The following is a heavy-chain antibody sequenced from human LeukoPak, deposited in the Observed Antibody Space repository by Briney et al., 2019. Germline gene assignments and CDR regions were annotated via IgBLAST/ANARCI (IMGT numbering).Heavy chain of an antibody. CDR3: ASPGNYYDLDGVDY. CDR1: GGTFSSYA. CDR2: IIPILGIA. Sequence: GASVKVSCKASGGTFSSYAISWVRQAPGQGLEWMGRIIPILGIANCAQKFQGRVTITADKSTSTAYMELSSLRSEDTAVYYCASPGNYYDLDGVDYWGQGTLVTVSS. V-gene: IGHV1-69*04. D-gene: IGHD3-22*01. J-gene: IGHJ4*02.